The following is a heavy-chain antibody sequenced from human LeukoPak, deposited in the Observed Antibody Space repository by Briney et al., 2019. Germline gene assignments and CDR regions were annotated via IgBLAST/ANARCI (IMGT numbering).Heavy chain of an antibody. J-gene: IGHJ4*02. CDR1: GFTFSSYG. Sequence: LGGSLRLSCAASGFTFSSYGMHWVRQAPGKGLEWVAFIRYDGSNKYYADSVKGRFTISRDNSKNTLYLQMNSLRAEDTAVYYCAKGTMVRGVSKPYYFDYWGQGTLVTVSS. V-gene: IGHV3-30*02. CDR2: IRYDGSNK. CDR3: AKGTMVRGVSKPYYFDY. D-gene: IGHD3-10*01.